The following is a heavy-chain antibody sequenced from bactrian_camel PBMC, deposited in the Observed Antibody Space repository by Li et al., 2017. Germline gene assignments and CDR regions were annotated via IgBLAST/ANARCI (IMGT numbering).Heavy chain of an antibody. CDR1: GLTFSSYA. CDR3: AAAYLPYGGSLGGFGY. Sequence: VQLVESGGGLVQPGGSLRLSCAASGLTFSSYAMSWVRQAPGVGLEWVSSINHGGGRSTYYADAVKGRFTMSRDNAKNTVSLQLNSLKTEDMAQYYCAAAYLPYGGSLGGFGYWGQGTQVTVS. D-gene: IGHD2*01. V-gene: IGHV3S40*01. J-gene: IGHJ6*01. CDR2: INHGGGRST.